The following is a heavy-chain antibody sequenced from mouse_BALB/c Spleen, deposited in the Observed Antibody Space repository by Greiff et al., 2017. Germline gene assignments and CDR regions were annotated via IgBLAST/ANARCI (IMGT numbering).Heavy chain of an antibody. J-gene: IGHJ2*01. Sequence: EVQLQQSGPSLVKPSQTLSLTCSVTGDSITSGYWNWIRKFPGNKLEYMGYISYSGSTYYNPSLKSRISITRDTSKNQYYLQLNSVTTEDTATYYCARSYYGSSSHFDYWGQGTTLTVAA. CDR2: ISYSGST. V-gene: IGHV3-8*02. D-gene: IGHD1-1*01. CDR1: GDSITSGY. CDR3: ARSYYGSSSHFDY.